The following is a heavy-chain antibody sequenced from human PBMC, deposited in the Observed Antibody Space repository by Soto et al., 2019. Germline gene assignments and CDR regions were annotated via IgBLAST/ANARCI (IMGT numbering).Heavy chain of an antibody. CDR1: GFTFSSYA. CDR2: ISYDGSNK. CDR3: AREWWGAGTTPYFDY. V-gene: IGHV3-30-3*01. D-gene: IGHD1-7*01. Sequence: QVQLVESGGGVVQPGRSLRLSCAASGFTFSSYAMHWVRQAPGKGLEWVAVISYDGSNKYYADSVKGRFTISRDNSKNTLYLQRNSLRAEDTAVYYCAREWWGAGTTPYFDYWGQGTLVTVSS. J-gene: IGHJ4*02.